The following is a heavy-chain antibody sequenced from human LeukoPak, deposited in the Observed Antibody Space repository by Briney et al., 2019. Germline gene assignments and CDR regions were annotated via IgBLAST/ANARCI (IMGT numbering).Heavy chain of an antibody. V-gene: IGHV3-23*01. J-gene: IGHJ4*02. CDR2: NSGGSS. CDR3: AKDLGSSGWYIDY. CDR1: GFTFSTYG. Sequence: PGGSLRLSCVASGFTFSTYGVYWVRQAPGKGLEWVSSNSGGSSYYADSVKGRFTISRDNSKNTLYLQMNSLRAEDTAVYYCAKDLGSSGWYIDYWGQGTLVTVSS. D-gene: IGHD6-19*01.